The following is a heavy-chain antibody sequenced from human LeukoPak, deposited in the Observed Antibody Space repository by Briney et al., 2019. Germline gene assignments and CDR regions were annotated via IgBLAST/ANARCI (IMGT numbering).Heavy chain of an antibody. V-gene: IGHV1-2*02. Sequence: VASVKVSCKASGYTFTGYYMHWVRQAPGQGLEWMGWINPNSGGTNYAQKFQGRVTMTRDTSISTAYMELSRLRSDDTAVYYCAREKSYSSSWYRIWGQGTLVTVSS. D-gene: IGHD6-13*01. J-gene: IGHJ4*02. CDR1: GYTFTGYY. CDR3: AREKSYSSSWYRI. CDR2: INPNSGGT.